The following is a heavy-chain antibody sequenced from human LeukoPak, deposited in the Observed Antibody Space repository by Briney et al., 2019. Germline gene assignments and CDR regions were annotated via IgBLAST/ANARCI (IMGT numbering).Heavy chain of an antibody. CDR1: GFTFSSYW. CDR2: INSDESIT. J-gene: IGHJ4*02. V-gene: IGHV3-74*01. D-gene: IGHD3-10*01. Sequence: AGGSLRLSCAASGFTFSSYWMHWVRQAPGKGLVWVSRINSDESITNYADSVKGRFTISRDNAKNTLYLQMNSLRAEDTAVYYCARGVMVRGVIIGQYFDYWGQGTLVTVSS. CDR3: ARGVMVRGVIIGQYFDY.